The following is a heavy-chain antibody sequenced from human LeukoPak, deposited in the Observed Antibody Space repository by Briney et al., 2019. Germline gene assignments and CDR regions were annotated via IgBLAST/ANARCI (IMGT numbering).Heavy chain of an antibody. D-gene: IGHD3-16*01. CDR2: IYSDGTT. Sequence: SETLSLTCTVSGASINSRDYYWGWIRQPPGQGLEWIGSIYSDGTTYYNPSLKSRVSISADTSKNHFSLWLSSVTAADTAVYYCARESRQDWGYYYYMDVWGKGTTVTVSS. J-gene: IGHJ6*03. CDR1: GASINSRDYY. V-gene: IGHV4-39*02. CDR3: ARESRQDWGYYYYMDV.